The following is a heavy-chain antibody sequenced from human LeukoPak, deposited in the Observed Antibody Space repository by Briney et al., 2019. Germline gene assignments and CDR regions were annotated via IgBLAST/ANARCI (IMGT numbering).Heavy chain of an antibody. CDR1: GFTFSSYS. J-gene: IGHJ5*02. Sequence: GGSLRLSCAASGFTFSSYSMNWVRQAPGEGLEWVSSISSSSSYIYYADSVKGRFTISRDNAKNSLYLQMNSLRAEDTAVYYCARDELGELTMGNWFDPWGQGTLVTVSS. V-gene: IGHV3-21*01. D-gene: IGHD3-10*01. CDR3: ARDELGELTMGNWFDP. CDR2: ISSSSSYI.